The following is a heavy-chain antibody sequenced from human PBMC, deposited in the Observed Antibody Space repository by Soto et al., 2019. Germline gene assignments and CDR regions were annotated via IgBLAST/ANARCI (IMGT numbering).Heavy chain of an antibody. J-gene: IGHJ6*02. CDR3: ASRDALGMDV. V-gene: IGHV3-72*01. Sequence: PGGSLRLSCAASGFTFSDHYMDWVRQAPGKGLEWVGRTRNKANSYTTEYAASVKGRFTISRDDSKNSLYLQMNSLKTEDTAVYYCASRDALGMDVWGQGTTVTVSS. CDR1: GFTFSDHY. CDR2: TRNKANSYTT.